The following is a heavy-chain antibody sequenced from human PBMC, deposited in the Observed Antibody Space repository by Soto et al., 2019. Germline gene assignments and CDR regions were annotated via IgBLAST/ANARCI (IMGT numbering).Heavy chain of an antibody. J-gene: IGHJ4*02. D-gene: IGHD6-19*01. V-gene: IGHV3-23*01. CDR3: AKDRAVAGATYKDY. Sequence: GGSLRLSCAASGFTFSSYAMSWVRQAPGKRLEWVSAISGSGGSTYYADSVKGRFTISRDNSKNTLYLQMNSLRAEDTAVYYCAKDRAVAGATYKDYWGQGTLVTVSS. CDR2: ISGSGGST. CDR1: GFTFSSYA.